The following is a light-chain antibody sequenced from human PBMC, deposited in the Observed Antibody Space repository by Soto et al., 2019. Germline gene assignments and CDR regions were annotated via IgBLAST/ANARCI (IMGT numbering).Light chain of an antibody. CDR2: WAS. CDR3: QQYYSNPLT. V-gene: IGKV4-1*01. Sequence: DIVMTQSQDSLAVSLGERATINCKSSQSVLYSSNNKNYLAWYQQKPGQPPKLLIYWASTRESGVTDRFSGSGSGTDFTLTISSLQAEDVAVYYCQQYYSNPLTFGGGTKVEIK. CDR1: QSVLYSSNNKNY. J-gene: IGKJ4*01.